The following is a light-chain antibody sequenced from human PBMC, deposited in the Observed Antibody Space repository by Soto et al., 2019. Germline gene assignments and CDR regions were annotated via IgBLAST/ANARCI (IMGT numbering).Light chain of an antibody. CDR3: AAWDDSLNGVV. V-gene: IGLV1-44*01. J-gene: IGLJ2*01. CDR2: SNN. CDR1: SSNIGSNT. Sequence: QAVVTQPPSASGTTGQRVTISCSGSSSNIGSNTVNWYQQLPGTAPKLLIYSNNQWPSGVPDRFSGSKSGTSASLAISGLQSEDEADYYCAAWDDSLNGVVFGGGTQLTVL.